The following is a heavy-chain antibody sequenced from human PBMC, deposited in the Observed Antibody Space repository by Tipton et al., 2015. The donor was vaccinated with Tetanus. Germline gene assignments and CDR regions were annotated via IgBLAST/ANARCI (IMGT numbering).Heavy chain of an antibody. CDR3: ARRLVQNWFDP. CDR2: IHRGGST. J-gene: IGHJ5*02. D-gene: IGHD4-11*01. CDR1: GDYLSDYY. Sequence: TLSLTCGVFGDYLSDYYWTWVRQPPGKGLEWIGEIHRGGSTNYNPSLKSRVSMSVDTAKNRFSLTLTSLTAADTAVYYCARRLVQNWFDPWGRGILVTVSS. V-gene: IGHV4-34*01.